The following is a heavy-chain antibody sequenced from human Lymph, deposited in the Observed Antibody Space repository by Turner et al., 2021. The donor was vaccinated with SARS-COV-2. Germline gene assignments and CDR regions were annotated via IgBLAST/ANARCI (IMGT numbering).Heavy chain of an antibody. CDR2: IIPMFGIA. V-gene: IGHV1-69*04. CDR3: AAPVTVVTPPDGFDI. J-gene: IGHJ3*02. CDR1: GGTFSSYA. D-gene: IGHD2-21*02. Sequence: QFQLVQSGDEVKKPGSSVMVSCKASGGTFSSYAIRRVRQAPGQGLEWMIRIIPMFGIASYAQKFQGRVTITADKSTSTAYMELSSLRSEDTAVYYCAAPVTVVTPPDGFDIWGQGTMVTISS.